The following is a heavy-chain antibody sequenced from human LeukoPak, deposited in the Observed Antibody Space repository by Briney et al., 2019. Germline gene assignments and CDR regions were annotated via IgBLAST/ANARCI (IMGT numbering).Heavy chain of an antibody. V-gene: IGHV3-15*01. Sequence: GGSLRLSCAASGFTFSSYAMSWVRQAPGKGLEWVGRIKSKTDGGTTDYAAPVKGRFTISRDNSKNTLYLQMNRLKIEDTAVYYCSTSPGWLQYYYDSWGQGSLVTVSS. CDR2: IKSKTDGGTT. D-gene: IGHD5-24*01. CDR3: STSPGWLQYYYDS. J-gene: IGHJ4*02. CDR1: GFTFSSYA.